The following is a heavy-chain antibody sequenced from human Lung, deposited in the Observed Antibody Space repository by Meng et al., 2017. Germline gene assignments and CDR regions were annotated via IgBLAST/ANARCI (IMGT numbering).Heavy chain of an antibody. CDR3: ARGPTTMAHDFDY. CDR2: INHSGST. V-gene: IGHV4-34*01. Sequence: HVQLRQWAAGLLMPADPLSPTCVVSGGSFSDYYWSWIRQPPGKGLEWIGEINHSGSTNYNPSLESRATISVDTSQNNLSLKLSSVTAADSAVYYCARGPTTMAHDFDYWGQGTLVTVSS. D-gene: IGHD4-11*01. J-gene: IGHJ4*02. CDR1: GGSFSDYY.